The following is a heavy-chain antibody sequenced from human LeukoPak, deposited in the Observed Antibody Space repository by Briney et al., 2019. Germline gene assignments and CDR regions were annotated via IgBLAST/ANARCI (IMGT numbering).Heavy chain of an antibody. CDR1: GFTFDEHA. J-gene: IGHJ5*02. Sequence: GGSLRLSCAASGFTFDEHAMHWVRQTPGKRLEWVGLIMFDGSGVFYADSVKGRFAISRDNFKDSLYLQIHSLRIDDTALYYCAKGTVTELQAWGQGTLVTVSS. D-gene: IGHD1-7*01. CDR3: AKGTVTELQA. V-gene: IGHV3-43*01. CDR2: IMFDGSGV.